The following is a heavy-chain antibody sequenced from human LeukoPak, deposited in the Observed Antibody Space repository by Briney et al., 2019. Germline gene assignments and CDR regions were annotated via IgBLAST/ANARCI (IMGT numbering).Heavy chain of an antibody. CDR2: ISGSGGST. J-gene: IGHJ4*02. Sequence: PGGSLRLSCAASGFTFGIYAMSWVRQAPGKGLEWVSAISGSGGSTYYADSVKGRFTISRDNAQNTLYLQMNSLRAEDTAVYYCARESLGDFWSGSQSSDYWGQGTLVTVSS. CDR1: GFTFGIYA. D-gene: IGHD3-3*01. V-gene: IGHV3-23*01. CDR3: ARESLGDFWSGSQSSDY.